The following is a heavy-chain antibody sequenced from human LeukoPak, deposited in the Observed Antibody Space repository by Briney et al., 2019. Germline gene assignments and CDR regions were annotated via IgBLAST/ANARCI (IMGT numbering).Heavy chain of an antibody. CDR2: MKPDGSEE. CDR1: GFTFSDYW. CDR3: TRWARYCSSGSCYSWFDP. Sequence: GGSLRLSCVASGFTFSDYWMSWVRQAPGKGLEWVAKMKPDGSEEYNVDSVKGRFTISRDNAKNSLYLQMDSLRVDDTAVYYCTRWARYCSSGSCYSWFDPWGQGTLVTVSP. J-gene: IGHJ5*02. D-gene: IGHD2-15*01. V-gene: IGHV3-7*01.